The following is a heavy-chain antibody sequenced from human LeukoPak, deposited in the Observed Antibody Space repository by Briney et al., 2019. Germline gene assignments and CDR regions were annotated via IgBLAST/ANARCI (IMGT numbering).Heavy chain of an antibody. D-gene: IGHD3-10*01. CDR1: GFTVSSNY. V-gene: IGHV3-53*01. J-gene: IGHJ4*02. Sequence: PGGSLRLSCAASGFTVSSNYMSWVRQAPGKGLEWVSVIYSGGSTYYADSVKGRFTISRDNSKNTLYLQMNSLRAEDTAVYYCARGDRGSHFDYWGQGTLVTVSS. CDR3: ARGDRGSHFDY. CDR2: IYSGGST.